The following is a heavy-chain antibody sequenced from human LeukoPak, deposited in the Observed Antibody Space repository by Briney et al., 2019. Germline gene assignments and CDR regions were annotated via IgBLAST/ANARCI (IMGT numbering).Heavy chain of an antibody. Sequence: ASVKLSCKTSGYTFTDFAISWVRQAPGQGLEWMGRITTYNGNTNYAQKFQGRVTMTRDMSKSTVYMQLSSLRAEDTAVYYCARDCGNDYVFSYWGQGTLVTVSS. D-gene: IGHD3-16*01. CDR2: ITTYNGNT. V-gene: IGHV1-18*01. CDR3: ARDCGNDYVFSY. CDR1: GYTFTDFA. J-gene: IGHJ4*02.